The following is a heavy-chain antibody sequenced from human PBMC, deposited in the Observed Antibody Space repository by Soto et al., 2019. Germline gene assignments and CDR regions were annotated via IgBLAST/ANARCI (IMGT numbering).Heavy chain of an antibody. V-gene: IGHV1-69*13. CDR3: ARTMVVAATDYYYYYGMDV. Sequence: ASVKVSCKASGGTFSSYAISWVRQAPGQGLEWMGGIIPIFGTANYAQKFQGRVTITADESTSTAYMELSSLRSEDTAVYYCARTMVVAATDYYYYYGMDVWGQGTTVTVSS. D-gene: IGHD2-15*01. J-gene: IGHJ6*02. CDR1: GGTFSSYA. CDR2: IIPIFGTA.